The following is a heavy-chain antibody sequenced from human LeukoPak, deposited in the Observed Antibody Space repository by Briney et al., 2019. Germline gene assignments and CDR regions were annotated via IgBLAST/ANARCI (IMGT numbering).Heavy chain of an antibody. Sequence: SETLSLTCTVSGGSISSYYWSWIRQPPGKGLEWIGYIYDGGRSTHYKPSLKSRATISADTSNHQFSLKLSPVTAADTAVYYCAREATVTGDYSYYYAIDVWGQGTTVTVSS. CDR2: IYDGGRST. J-gene: IGHJ6*02. V-gene: IGHV4-59*01. D-gene: IGHD4-17*01. CDR3: AREATVTGDYSYYYAIDV. CDR1: GGSISSYY.